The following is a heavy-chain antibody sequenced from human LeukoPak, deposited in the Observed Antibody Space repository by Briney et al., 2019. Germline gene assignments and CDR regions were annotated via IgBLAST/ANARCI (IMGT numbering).Heavy chain of an antibody. Sequence: EPSETLSLTCTVSGGSVSSGRYYWSWIRQPPGKGLEWIGYIYYSGSTGHNPSLKSRVTISVDTSKNQFSLKLSSVTAADTAVYYCARVERNYDILTGYFLFDYWGQGTLVTVSS. CDR2: IYYSGST. J-gene: IGHJ4*02. CDR1: GGSVSSGRYY. D-gene: IGHD3-9*01. CDR3: ARVERNYDILTGYFLFDY. V-gene: IGHV4-61*01.